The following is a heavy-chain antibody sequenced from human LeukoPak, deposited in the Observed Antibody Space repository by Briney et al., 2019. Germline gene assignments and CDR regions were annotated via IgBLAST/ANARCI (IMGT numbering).Heavy chain of an antibody. CDR2: ISYGGSNE. J-gene: IGHJ4*02. Sequence: GRSLRLSCAASGFTFSDYAMHWVRQAQGKGLEWVAVISYGGSNEYYADSVKGRFTISRDNSKNTLYLQMNSLRAEDTAVYYCARSFFTAAMFTAIDYWGQGTLVTVSS. CDR1: GFTFSDYA. V-gene: IGHV3-30*04. CDR3: ARSFFTAAMFTAIDY. D-gene: IGHD2-2*01.